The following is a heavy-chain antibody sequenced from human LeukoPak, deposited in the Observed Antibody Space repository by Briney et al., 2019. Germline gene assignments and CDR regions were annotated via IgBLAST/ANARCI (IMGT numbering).Heavy chain of an antibody. J-gene: IGHJ4*02. Sequence: ASVKVSCKASGYTFTSYAMHWVRQAPGQRLEWMGWINAGNGNTKYSQKFQGRVTITRDTSASTAYMELSSLRSEDTAVYYCARDGTVTYYFDYWGQGTLVTVSS. CDR2: INAGNGNT. CDR1: GYTFTSYA. CDR3: ARDGTVTYYFDY. V-gene: IGHV1-3*01. D-gene: IGHD4-11*01.